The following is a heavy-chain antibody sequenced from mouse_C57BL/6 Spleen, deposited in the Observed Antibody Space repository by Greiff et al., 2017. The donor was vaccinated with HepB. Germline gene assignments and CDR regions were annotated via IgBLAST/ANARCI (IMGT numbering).Heavy chain of an antibody. CDR2: IWTGGGT. D-gene: IGHD1-1*01. CDR1: GFSLTSYA. J-gene: IGHJ1*03. V-gene: IGHV2-9-1*01. CDR3: ARNPDYCSSHRYFDV. Sequence: VKLMESGPGLVAPSQSLSITCTVSGFSLTSYAISWVRQPPGKGLEWLGVIWTGGGTNYNSALKSRLSISKDNNKSQVFLKMNSLQTDDTARYSCARNPDYCSSHRYFDVWGTGTTVTVYS.